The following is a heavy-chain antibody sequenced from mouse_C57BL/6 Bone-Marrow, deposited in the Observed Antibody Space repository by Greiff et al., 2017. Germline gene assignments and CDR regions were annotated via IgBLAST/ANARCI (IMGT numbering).Heavy chain of an antibody. CDR1: GYTFTSYW. V-gene: IGHV1-52*01. CDR3: ARADYDYWYFDV. Sequence: VQLQQPGAELVRPGSSVKLSCKASGYTFTSYWMHWVKQRPIQGLEWIGNIDPSDSETHYNQKFKDKATLTVDKSSSTAYMQLSSLTSEDSAVYYCARADYDYWYFDVWGTGTTVTVSS. D-gene: IGHD2-4*01. CDR2: IDPSDSET. J-gene: IGHJ1*03.